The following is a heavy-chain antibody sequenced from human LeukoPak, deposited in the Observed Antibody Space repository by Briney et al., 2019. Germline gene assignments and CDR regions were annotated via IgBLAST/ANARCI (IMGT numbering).Heavy chain of an antibody. Sequence: SETLSLTCTVSGGSISNYYWSWIRQPPGKGLEWIGYIYYSGSTNYNPSLKSRVTISVDTSKNQFSLKLSSVTAADTAVYYCLGVVRGVTRYYYYMDVWGKGTTVTISS. V-gene: IGHV4-59*12. J-gene: IGHJ6*03. CDR2: IYYSGST. D-gene: IGHD3-10*01. CDR3: LGVVRGVTRYYYYMDV. CDR1: GGSISNYY.